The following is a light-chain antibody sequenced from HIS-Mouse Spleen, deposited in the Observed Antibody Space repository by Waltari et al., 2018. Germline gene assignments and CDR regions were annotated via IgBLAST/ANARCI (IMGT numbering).Light chain of an antibody. J-gene: IGLJ2*01. V-gene: IGLV2-14*03. CDR2: DVS. CDR3: SSYTSSSFNVV. CDR1: SSDAGGYNY. Sequence: QSALTQPASVSGSPGQSITISCTGTSSDAGGYNYVSWYQQHPGKAPKLMIYDVSNRPSGVSNRFSGSKSGNTASLTISGLQAEDEADYYCSSYTSSSFNVVFGGGNKLTVL.